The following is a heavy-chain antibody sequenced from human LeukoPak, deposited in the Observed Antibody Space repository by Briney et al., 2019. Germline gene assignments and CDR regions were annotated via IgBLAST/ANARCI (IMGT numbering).Heavy chain of an antibody. CDR2: INPGSGGT. Sequence: VASVKVSCKASGYTFTGYYTHWVRQAPGQGFEWMGRINPGSGGTNYAQKFQGRVTMTRDTSTSTAYMELSGLRSDDTAVYYCARDNSAVLNFFDYWGQGTLVTVSS. CDR3: ARDNSAVLNFFDY. V-gene: IGHV1-2*06. D-gene: IGHD4-23*01. J-gene: IGHJ4*02. CDR1: GYTFTGYY.